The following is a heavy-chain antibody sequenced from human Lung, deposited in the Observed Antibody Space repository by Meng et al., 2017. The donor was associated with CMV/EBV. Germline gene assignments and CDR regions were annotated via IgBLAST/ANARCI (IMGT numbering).Heavy chain of an antibody. Sequence: SVXVSXXASGYTFTSYGISWVRQAPGQGLEWMGWINVYNGRRDYAQRFKDRVTMTTDTSTSTAHMDLKSLRSDDTATYYCARARGYCSMIDCYKDGMDVWGQGTTVTVSS. CDR1: GYTFTSYG. CDR2: INVYNGRR. D-gene: IGHD2-2*01. CDR3: ARARGYCSMIDCYKDGMDV. V-gene: IGHV1-18*01. J-gene: IGHJ6*02.